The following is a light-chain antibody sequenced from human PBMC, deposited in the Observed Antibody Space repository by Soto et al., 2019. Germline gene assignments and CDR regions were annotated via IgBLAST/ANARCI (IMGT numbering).Light chain of an antibody. J-gene: IGKJ4*01. V-gene: IGKV3-11*01. Sequence: EVGLTQFPATLSLSPGESATLSCRANQSVRSHLAWYPHKPSRPPRLLIFGASDRATGIPARFSGSGSGTDFALTISSREADDFAVYYCQQRSTGPISFGGGTKVEI. CDR3: QQRSTGPIS. CDR1: QSVRSH. CDR2: GAS.